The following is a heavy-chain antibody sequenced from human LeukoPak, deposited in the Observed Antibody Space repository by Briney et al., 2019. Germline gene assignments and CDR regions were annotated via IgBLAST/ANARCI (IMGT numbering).Heavy chain of an antibody. V-gene: IGHV4-59*08. CDR1: GGSISSFY. D-gene: IGHD2-15*01. CDR3: ARRYCSGGSCYSGGNWFDP. CDR2: IYYSGST. J-gene: IGHJ5*02. Sequence: PSETLSLTCIVSGGSISSFYWSWIRQPPGKGLEWIGYIYYSGSTNYNPSLKSRVTISVDTSKNQFSLKLSSVTAADTAVYYCARRYCSGGSCYSGGNWFDPWGQGTLVTVSS.